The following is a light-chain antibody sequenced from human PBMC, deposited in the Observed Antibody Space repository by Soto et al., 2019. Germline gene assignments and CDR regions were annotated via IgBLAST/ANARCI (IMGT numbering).Light chain of an antibody. J-gene: IGLJ1*01. CDR2: EVN. CDR3: SSYAGINTYV. Sequence: QSALTQPPSASGSPGQSVTISCTGTSSDVGGYNYVSWYQQYPGKAPKLMIYEVNKRPSGVPDRFSGSKSGNSASLTVSGLQAEDEADYYCSSYAGINTYVFGTGTKVTVL. CDR1: SSDVGGYNY. V-gene: IGLV2-8*01.